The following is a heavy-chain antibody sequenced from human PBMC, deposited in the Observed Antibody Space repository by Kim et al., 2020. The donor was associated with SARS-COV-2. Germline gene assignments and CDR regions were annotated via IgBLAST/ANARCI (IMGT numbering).Heavy chain of an antibody. CDR3: ARGRYYYDSSGYHPPAVYYFDY. CDR1: GFTFSSYA. Sequence: GGSLRLSCAASGFTFSSYAMHWVRQAPGKGLEWVAVISYDGSNKYYADSVKGRFTISRDNSKNTLYLQMNSLRAEDTAVYYCARGRYYYDSSGYHPPAVYYFDYWGQGTLVTVSS. CDR2: ISYDGSNK. V-gene: IGHV3-30-3*01. J-gene: IGHJ4*02. D-gene: IGHD3-22*01.